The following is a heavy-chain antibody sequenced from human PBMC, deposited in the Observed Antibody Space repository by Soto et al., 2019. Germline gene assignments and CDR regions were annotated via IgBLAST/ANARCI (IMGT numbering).Heavy chain of an antibody. CDR2: ISLSRGYT. V-gene: IGHV3-11*06. CDR3: ARSVELEQ. CDR1: VFIFIDFY. D-gene: IGHD1-1*01. J-gene: IGHJ4*02. Sequence: PVGSLILSCASSVFIFIDFYISWIRQAPGKGLEWVSYISLSRGYTKYADSVKVRFTTSRDNTKNLLYLQMNSLRAEDTDVYYCARSVELEQWGQGTLVTVSS.